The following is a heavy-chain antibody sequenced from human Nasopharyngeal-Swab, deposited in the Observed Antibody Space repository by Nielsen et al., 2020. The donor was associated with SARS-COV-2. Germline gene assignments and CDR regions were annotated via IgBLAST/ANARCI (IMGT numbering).Heavy chain of an antibody. CDR3: ARGSREGLRFLEWSEHLRYYYYMDV. CDR1: GGSISSSSYY. D-gene: IGHD3-3*01. Sequence: SETLSLTCTVSGGSISSSSYYWGWIRQPPGKGLEWIGSIYYSGSTYYNPSLKSRVTISVDTSKNQFSLKLSSVTAADTAVYYCARGSREGLRFLEWSEHLRYYYYMDVWGKGTTVTVSS. V-gene: IGHV4-39*07. J-gene: IGHJ6*03. CDR2: IYYSGST.